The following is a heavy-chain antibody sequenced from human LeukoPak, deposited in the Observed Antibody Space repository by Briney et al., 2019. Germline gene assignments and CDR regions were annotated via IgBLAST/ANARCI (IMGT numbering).Heavy chain of an antibody. CDR2: INPNSGDT. CDR1: GYTFTDYY. V-gene: IGHV1-2*06. J-gene: IGHJ5*02. CDR3: ARAGSFYNWFDP. Sequence: GASVKVSCKASGYTFTDYYMHWVRQAPGQGLEWMGRINPNSGDTNYAQKFQGRVTMTRDTSISTAYMELSSLRSDDTAVYYCARAGSFYNWFDPWDQGTLVTVSS.